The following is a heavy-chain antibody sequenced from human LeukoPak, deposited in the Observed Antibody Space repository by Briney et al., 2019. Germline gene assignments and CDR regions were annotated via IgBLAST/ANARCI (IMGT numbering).Heavy chain of an antibody. CDR3: AKVRDLDTVLGRFDN. J-gene: IGHJ5*02. V-gene: IGHV3-23*01. CDR2: ISGNGGRT. CDR1: GFTFSSYA. D-gene: IGHD5-18*01. Sequence: QSGGSLRLSCAASGFTFSSYAMSWVRQAPGKGLEWVSVISGNGGRTYYADSVKGRFTISRDNSKNTLYLQMNSLRAEDTAVYYCAKVRDLDTVLGRFDNWGQGTLATVSS.